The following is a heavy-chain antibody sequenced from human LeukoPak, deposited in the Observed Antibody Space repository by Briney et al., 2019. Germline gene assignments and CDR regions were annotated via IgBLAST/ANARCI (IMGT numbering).Heavy chain of an antibody. CDR3: AREHTVTTYNWFDP. Sequence: PGRSLRLSCAASGFTFSSYGMHWVRQAPGKGLEWVAVIWYDGSNKYYADSVKGRFTISRDNSKNTLYLQMNSLRAEDTAVYYCAREHTVTTYNWFDPWGQGTLVTVSS. J-gene: IGHJ5*02. CDR2: IWYDGSNK. V-gene: IGHV3-33*01. D-gene: IGHD4-17*01. CDR1: GFTFSSYG.